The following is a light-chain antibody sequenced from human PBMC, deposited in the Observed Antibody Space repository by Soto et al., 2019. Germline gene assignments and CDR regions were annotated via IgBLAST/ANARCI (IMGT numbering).Light chain of an antibody. CDR3: QQFSSYPLT. CDR1: QTVRNSY. Sequence: VLPRSRGTLPLSPGERATLSCRVSQTVRNSYLAWYQQEPGQAPRLLIYDASSRATGIPDRFSGGGSGTYFTLTISRLEPEDFAVYYCQQFSSYPLTFGGGTKVDIK. CDR2: DAS. J-gene: IGKJ4*01. V-gene: IGKV3-20*01.